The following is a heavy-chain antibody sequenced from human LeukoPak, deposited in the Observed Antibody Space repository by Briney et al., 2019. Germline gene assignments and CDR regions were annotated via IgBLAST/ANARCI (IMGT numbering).Heavy chain of an antibody. V-gene: IGHV4-39*07. J-gene: IGHJ4*02. CDR1: GGSISSSSYY. D-gene: IGHD3-22*01. CDR3: ARDRYYYDSSARYFDY. CDR2: IHTSGST. Sequence: SETLSLTCTVSGGSISSSSYYWGWIRQPPGKGLEWIGSIHTSGSTNYSPSLKSRVTMSVDTSKNQFSLKLSSVTAADTAVYYCARDRYYYDSSARYFDYWGQGTLVTVSS.